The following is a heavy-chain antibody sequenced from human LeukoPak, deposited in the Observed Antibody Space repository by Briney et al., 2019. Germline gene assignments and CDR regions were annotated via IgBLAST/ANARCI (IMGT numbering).Heavy chain of an antibody. CDR2: IYYSGST. V-gene: IGHV4-59*01. Sequence: SETLSLTCTVSGGSIYSYYWSWIRQPPGKGLEWIGYIYYSGSTNYNPSLKSRVTISVDTSKNQFSLRVTSVTAADTAVYYCARDGDYGGNFEYWGQGTLVTVSS. CDR3: ARDGDYGGNFEY. D-gene: IGHD4-23*01. J-gene: IGHJ4*02. CDR1: GGSIYSYY.